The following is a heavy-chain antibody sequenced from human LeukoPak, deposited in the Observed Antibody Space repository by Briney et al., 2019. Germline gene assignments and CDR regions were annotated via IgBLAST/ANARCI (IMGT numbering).Heavy chain of an antibody. Sequence: ASVKVSCKASGGTFSSYAISWVRQAPGQGLEWMGGIIPISGTANYAQKFQGRVTITADESTSTAYMELSSLRSEDTAVYYCASGVPYGSGRNNYYYYMDVWGKGTTVTISS. J-gene: IGHJ6*03. D-gene: IGHD3-10*01. V-gene: IGHV1-69*13. CDR1: GGTFSSYA. CDR3: ASGVPYGSGRNNYYYYMDV. CDR2: IIPISGTA.